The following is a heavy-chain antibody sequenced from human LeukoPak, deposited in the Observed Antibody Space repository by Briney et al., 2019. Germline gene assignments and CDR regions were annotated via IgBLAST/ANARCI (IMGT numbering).Heavy chain of an antibody. CDR3: ARGNIWFGEPKGDDY. V-gene: IGHV3-33*01. D-gene: IGHD3-10*01. CDR2: IWYDGSNK. J-gene: IGHJ4*02. CDR1: GFTFSSYG. Sequence: PGGSLRLSCAASGFTFSSYGMHWVRQAPGKGLEWVAVIWYDGSNKYYADSVKGRFTISRDNSKNTLYLQMNSLRAEDTAVYYCARGNIWFGEPKGDDYWGQGTLVTVSS.